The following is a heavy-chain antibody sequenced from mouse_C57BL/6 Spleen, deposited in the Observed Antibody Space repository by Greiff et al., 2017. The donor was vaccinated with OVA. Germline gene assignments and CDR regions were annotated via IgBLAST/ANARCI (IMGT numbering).Heavy chain of an antibody. Sequence: VKLQESGAELARPGASVKMSCKASGYTFTSYTMHWVNQRPGQGLEWIGYITPSSGYTKYNQKFKDKATLTADKSSSTAYLQLSSLTSEDSAVYYCARSPVKYWYFDVWGTGTTVTVAS. CDR1: GYTFTSYT. CDR2: ITPSSGYT. V-gene: IGHV1-4*01. CDR3: ARSPVKYWYFDV. D-gene: IGHD2-13*01. J-gene: IGHJ1*03.